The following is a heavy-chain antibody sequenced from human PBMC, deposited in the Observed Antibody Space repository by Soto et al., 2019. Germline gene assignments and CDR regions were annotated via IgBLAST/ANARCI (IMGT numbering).Heavy chain of an antibody. CDR2: FHNSGNP. V-gene: IGHV4-59*12. Sequence: SETLSLTCSISGGSISGYHWNWIRQTPGKGVEWIGYFHNSGNPKYSSSLKSRVTISVDMSEKQSSLKLTSVTAADTAVYWCACIFSWVYGYGFYHYGLAVWGQGTTVTGS. D-gene: IGHD5-18*01. J-gene: IGHJ6*02. CDR3: ACIFSWVYGYGFYHYGLAV. CDR1: GGSISGYH.